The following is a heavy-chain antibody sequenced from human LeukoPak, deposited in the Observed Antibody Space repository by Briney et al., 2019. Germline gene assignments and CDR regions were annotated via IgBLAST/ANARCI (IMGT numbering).Heavy chain of an antibody. V-gene: IGHV1-69*05. Sequence: ASVKVSCKASGGTFSSYAISWVRQAPGQGLEWMGRIIPIFGTANYAQKFQGRVTITTDESTSTAYMELSSLRSEDTAVYYCASDDRFLELGDDAFDIWGQGTMVTVSS. CDR2: IIPIFGTA. J-gene: IGHJ3*02. CDR1: GGTFSSYA. CDR3: ASDDRFLELGDDAFDI. D-gene: IGHD1-7*01.